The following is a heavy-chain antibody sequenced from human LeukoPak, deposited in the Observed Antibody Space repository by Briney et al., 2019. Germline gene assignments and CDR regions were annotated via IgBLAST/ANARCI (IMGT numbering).Heavy chain of an antibody. CDR1: GFTFSSDW. D-gene: IGHD5-18*01. J-gene: IGHJ3*02. Sequence: PGGSLRLSCAASGFTFSSDWMSWVRQAPGKGLEWVANIKQDGSEKYYVDSVKGRFTISRDNAKNSLYLQMNSLRAEDTAVYYCARDIWLWDAFDIWGQGTMVTVSS. CDR2: IKQDGSEK. V-gene: IGHV3-7*01. CDR3: ARDIWLWDAFDI.